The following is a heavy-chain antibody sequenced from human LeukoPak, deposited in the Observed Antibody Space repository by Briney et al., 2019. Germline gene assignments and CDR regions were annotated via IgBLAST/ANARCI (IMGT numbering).Heavy chain of an antibody. V-gene: IGHV4-34*01. D-gene: IGHD1-26*01. CDR1: GGSFSGYY. CDR2: INHSGTT. CDR3: ARGEKWDLHAFDV. J-gene: IGHJ3*01. Sequence: SETLSLTCAVYGGSFSGYYWSWIRQPPGKGLEWIGEINHSGTTDFNPSLKSRVTISVDTSKNQFSLKVNSVTAADTATYYCARGEKWDLHAFDVWGQGTVVRVSS.